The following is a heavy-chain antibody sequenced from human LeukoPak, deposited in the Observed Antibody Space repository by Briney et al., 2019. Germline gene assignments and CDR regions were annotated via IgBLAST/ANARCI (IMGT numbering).Heavy chain of an antibody. CDR2: ISSSSSFM. V-gene: IGHV3-21*01. CDR1: GFTFSTYS. CDR3: MTVDHSWGKTYFDY. D-gene: IGHD7-27*01. J-gene: IGHJ4*02. Sequence: PGGSLRLSCAASGFTFSTYSLNWVRQAPGKGLEWVSSISSSSSFMYYADSVKGRFTISRDNAKNELYLQMNSLRAEDTAVYYCMTVDHSWGKTYFDYWGQGTLVTVSS.